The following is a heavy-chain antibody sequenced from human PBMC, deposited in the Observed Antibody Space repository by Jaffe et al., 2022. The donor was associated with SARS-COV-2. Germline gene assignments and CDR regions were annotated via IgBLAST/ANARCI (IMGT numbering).Heavy chain of an antibody. D-gene: IGHD1-7*01. CDR2: IIPIFGTA. CDR3: ARGGGITGTTDNYYYYGMDV. V-gene: IGHV1-69*01. J-gene: IGHJ6*02. Sequence: QVQLVQSGAEVKKPGSSVKVSCKASGGTFSSYAISWVRQAPGQGLEWMGGIIPIFGTANYAQKFQGRVTITADESTSTAYMELSSLRSEDTAVYYCARGGGITGTTDNYYYYGMDVWGQGTTVTVSS. CDR1: GGTFSSYA.